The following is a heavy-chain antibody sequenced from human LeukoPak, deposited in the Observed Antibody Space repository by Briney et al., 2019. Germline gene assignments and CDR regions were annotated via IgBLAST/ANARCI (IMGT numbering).Heavy chain of an antibody. CDR2: ISYDGSNK. Sequence: PGGSLRLPCAASGFTFSSYGMHWVRQAPGKGLEWVAVISYDGSNKYYADSVKGRFTISRDNSKNTLYLQMNSLRAEDTAVYYCAKDNLSDYWGQGTLVTVSS. J-gene: IGHJ4*02. D-gene: IGHD1-14*01. V-gene: IGHV3-30*18. CDR3: AKDNLSDY. CDR1: GFTFSSYG.